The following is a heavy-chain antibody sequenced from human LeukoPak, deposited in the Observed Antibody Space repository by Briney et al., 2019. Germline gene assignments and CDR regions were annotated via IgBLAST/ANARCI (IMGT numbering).Heavy chain of an antibody. V-gene: IGHV3-30*02. CDR2: IRYDGSIK. Sequence: GGSLRLSCAASGFTFSSYGMHWIRQAPGKGLEWVAFIRYDGSIKYYADSVKGQFTISRDNSKDTLYLQMNSLRAEDTAVYYCAKDKYSPFDYWGQGTLVTVSS. D-gene: IGHD5-18*01. CDR1: GFTFSSYG. CDR3: AKDKYSPFDY. J-gene: IGHJ4*02.